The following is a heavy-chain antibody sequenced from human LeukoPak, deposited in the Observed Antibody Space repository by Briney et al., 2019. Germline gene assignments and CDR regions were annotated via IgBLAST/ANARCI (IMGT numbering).Heavy chain of an antibody. CDR3: AVRSYSSPFDY. Sequence: ASVKVSCWASGYTFTDYYVHWVRQAPGQGLEWMGRINPNSGGTNFAQKFQGRVTMARDTSISTAYMELSRLRSDDTAVYYCAVRSYSSPFDYWGQGTLVTVSS. CDR1: GYTFTDYY. D-gene: IGHD1-26*01. CDR2: INPNSGGT. V-gene: IGHV1-2*06. J-gene: IGHJ4*02.